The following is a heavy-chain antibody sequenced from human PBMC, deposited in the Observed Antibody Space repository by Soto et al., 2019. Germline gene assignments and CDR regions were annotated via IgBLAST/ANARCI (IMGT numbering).Heavy chain of an antibody. V-gene: IGHV1-18*01. CDR2: ISAYNGNT. CDR1: GYTFTSYG. D-gene: IGHD6-6*01. CDR3: ARESRQPLVSYYYMDV. Sequence: ASVKVSCKASGYTFTSYGISWVRQAPGQGLEWMGWISAYNGNTNYAQKLQGRVTMTTDTSTSTAYMELRSLRSDDTAVYYCARESRQPLVSYYYMDVWGKGTTVTVSS. J-gene: IGHJ6*03.